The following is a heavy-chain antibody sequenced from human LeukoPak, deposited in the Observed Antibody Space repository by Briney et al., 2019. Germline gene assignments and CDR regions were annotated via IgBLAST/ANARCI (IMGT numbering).Heavy chain of an antibody. V-gene: IGHV3-30-3*01. J-gene: IGHJ4*02. CDR3: ARDGTGTTGYDY. CDR2: ISYDGSNK. CDR1: GFRFNNYA. D-gene: IGHD3-9*01. Sequence: GGSLRLSCAASGFRFNNYAMHWVRQAPGKGLEWVAVISYDGSNKYYAASVKGRFTISRDNSKNTLYLQMNSLRADDTAVYYCARDGTGTTGYDYWGQGTLVTVSS.